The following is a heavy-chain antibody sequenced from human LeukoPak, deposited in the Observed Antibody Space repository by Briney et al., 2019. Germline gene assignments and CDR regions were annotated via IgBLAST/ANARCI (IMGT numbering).Heavy chain of an antibody. CDR2: IYYSGST. V-gene: IGHV4-39*01. CDR1: GGSISSSSYY. CDR3: RYYYDSSGYSSLLYYYYGMDV. Sequence: PETLSLTCTVSGGSISSSSYYWGWIRQPPGKGLEWIGSIYYSGSTYYNPSLKSRVTISVDTSKNQFSLKLSSVTAADTAVYYCRYYYDSSGYSSLLYYYYGMDVWGQGTTVTVSS. D-gene: IGHD3-22*01. J-gene: IGHJ6*02.